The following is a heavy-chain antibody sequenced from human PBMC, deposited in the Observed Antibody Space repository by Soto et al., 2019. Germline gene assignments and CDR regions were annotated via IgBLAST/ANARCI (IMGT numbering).Heavy chain of an antibody. J-gene: IGHJ4*02. CDR3: ARHGDSGYDFLSGYCDY. D-gene: IGHD3-3*01. Sequence: EVQLVESGGGLVKPGGSLRLSCAASGFTFSSYSMNWVRQAPGKGLEWVSSISSSSSYIYYADSVKGRFTISRDNAKNSLYLQMNSLRAEDTDVYYCARHGDSGYDFLSGYCDYWGQGTLVTVSS. CDR1: GFTFSSYS. CDR2: ISSSSSYI. V-gene: IGHV3-21*01.